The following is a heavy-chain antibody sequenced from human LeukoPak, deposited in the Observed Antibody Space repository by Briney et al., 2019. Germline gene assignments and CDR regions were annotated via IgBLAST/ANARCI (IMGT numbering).Heavy chain of an antibody. Sequence: GGSLRLSCAASGFTFSSYAMSWVRQAPGKGLERVSAISGSGGSTYYADSVKGRFTISRDNSKNTLYLQMNSLRAEDTAVYYCAKTLSSDSSGFFFDYWGQGTLVTVSS. J-gene: IGHJ4*02. D-gene: IGHD3-22*01. CDR2: ISGSGGST. V-gene: IGHV3-23*01. CDR1: GFTFSSYA. CDR3: AKTLSSDSSGFFFDY.